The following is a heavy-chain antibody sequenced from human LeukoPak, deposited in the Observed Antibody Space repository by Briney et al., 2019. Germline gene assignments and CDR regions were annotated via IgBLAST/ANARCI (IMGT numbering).Heavy chain of an antibody. Sequence: PGGSLRLSCAASGFTFSSYALHWVRQAPGKGLEWVSVISYDGSNKYYADSVKGRFTISRDNSENTLYLQMNSLRAEDTAVYYCARVNQQYYYGSGIYRFYYYGMDVWGRGTTVTVSS. CDR2: ISYDGSNK. CDR1: GFTFSSYA. D-gene: IGHD3-10*01. CDR3: ARVNQQYYYGSGIYRFYYYGMDV. J-gene: IGHJ6*02. V-gene: IGHV3-30-3*01.